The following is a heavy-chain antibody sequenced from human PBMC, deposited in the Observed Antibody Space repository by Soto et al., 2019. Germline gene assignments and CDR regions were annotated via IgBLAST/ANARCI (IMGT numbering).Heavy chain of an antibody. D-gene: IGHD2-2*01. V-gene: IGHV4-59*08. CDR3: ARRRFRYCSSTSCARYYYYMDV. Sequence: PSETLSLTCTVSGGSISSYYWSWIRQPPGKGLEWIGYIYYSGSTNYNPSLKSRVTISVDTSKNQFSLKLSSVTAADTAVYYCARRRFRYCSSTSCARYYYYMDVWGKGTTVTVSS. CDR2: IYYSGST. CDR1: GGSISSYY. J-gene: IGHJ6*03.